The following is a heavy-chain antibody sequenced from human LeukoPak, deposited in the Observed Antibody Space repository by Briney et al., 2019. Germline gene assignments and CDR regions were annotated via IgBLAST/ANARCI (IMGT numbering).Heavy chain of an antibody. V-gene: IGHV4-59*01. Sequence: PSETLSLTCTVSGGSISSYHRSWIRQPPGKGLEWIGYVFNSGSTNYNPSLKSRVTISVDTSKNQFSLKLTSVTAADTAVYYCAREAVAGGSGSNYYYYGADVWGQGTTVTVSS. CDR1: GGSISSYH. J-gene: IGHJ6*02. D-gene: IGHD3-10*01. CDR2: VFNSGST. CDR3: AREAVAGGSGSNYYYYGADV.